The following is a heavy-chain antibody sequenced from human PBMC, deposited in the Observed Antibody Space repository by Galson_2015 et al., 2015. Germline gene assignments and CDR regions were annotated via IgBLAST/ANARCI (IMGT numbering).Heavy chain of an antibody. Sequence: SVKVSCKASGYTFTSYGISWVRQATGQGLEWMGWISAYNGNTNYAQKLQGRVTMTTDTSTSTAYMELRSLRSDDTAVYYCARDLPLVVPAAMSPSGMDVWGQGTTVTVSS. J-gene: IGHJ6*02. CDR3: ARDLPLVVPAAMSPSGMDV. D-gene: IGHD2-2*01. CDR1: GYTFTSYG. CDR2: ISAYNGNT. V-gene: IGHV1-18*04.